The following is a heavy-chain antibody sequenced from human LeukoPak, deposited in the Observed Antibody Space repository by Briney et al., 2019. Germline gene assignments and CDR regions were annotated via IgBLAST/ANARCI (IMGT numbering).Heavy chain of an antibody. CDR1: GYTFTSYG. CDR2: VSAYNGNT. CDR3: ARDIVVVPAAGFDP. V-gene: IGHV1-18*01. J-gene: IGHJ5*02. Sequence: GASVKVSCKASGYTFTSYGISWVRQAPGQGLEWMGWVSAYNGNTNYAQKLQGRVTMTTDTSTSTAYMELRSLRSDDTAVYYCARDIVVVPAAGFDPWGQGTLVTVSS. D-gene: IGHD2-2*01.